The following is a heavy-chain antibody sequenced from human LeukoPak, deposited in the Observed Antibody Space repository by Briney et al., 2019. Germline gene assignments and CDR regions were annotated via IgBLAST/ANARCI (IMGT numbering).Heavy chain of an antibody. D-gene: IGHD5/OR15-5a*01. CDR1: GFTFSSYW. CDR3: ANVYRDDAFDI. J-gene: IGHJ3*02. Sequence: GGSLRLSCAASGFTFSSYWMHWVRQAPGKGLVWVSRINSDGSSTSHADSVKGRFTISRDNAKNTLYLQMNSLRAEDTAVYYCANVYRDDAFDIWGQGTMVTVSS. V-gene: IGHV3-74*01. CDR2: INSDGSST.